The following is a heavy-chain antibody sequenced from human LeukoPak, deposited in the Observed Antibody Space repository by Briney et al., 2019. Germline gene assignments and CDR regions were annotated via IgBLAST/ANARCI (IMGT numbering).Heavy chain of an antibody. V-gene: IGHV3-23*01. CDR2: ISGIGGST. CDR1: GFTFSNDV. CDR3: AKLQEI. J-gene: IGHJ4*02. Sequence: GGSLRLSCAASGFTFSNDVMSWGSQAPGKGLEWVSSISGIGGSTYYADSGKGRCTNSKHNSNNTLYPQMNSLRAEDTAVYYCAKLQEIRGQGTLVTVSS.